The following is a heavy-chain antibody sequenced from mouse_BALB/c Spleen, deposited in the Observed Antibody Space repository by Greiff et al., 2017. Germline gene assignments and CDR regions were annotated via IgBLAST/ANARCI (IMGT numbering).Heavy chain of an antibody. J-gene: IGHJ1*01. V-gene: IGHV1S56*01. CDR2: IYPGDGST. CDR1: GYTFTSYY. Sequence: VQLQQSGPELVKPGASVKMSCKASGYTFTSYYIHWVKQRPGQGLEWIGWIYPGDGSTKYNEKFKGKTTLTADKSSSTAYMLLSSLTSEDSAIYFCASANWDWYFDVWGAGTTVTVSS. CDR3: ASANWDWYFDV. D-gene: IGHD4-1*01.